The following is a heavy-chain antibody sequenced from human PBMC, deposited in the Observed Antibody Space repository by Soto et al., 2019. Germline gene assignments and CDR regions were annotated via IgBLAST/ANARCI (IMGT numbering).Heavy chain of an antibody. J-gene: IGHJ3*01. CDR1: GFSLTTRQVG. Sequence: QITLKESGPTLVEPTQTLTLTCTFSGFSLTTRQVGVGWIRQPPGQALEWLAVIYWDNDKRYSPSLERRLTITKDTSNNQLVLTMTNMDPMDTATYDCAHLMITYGGVIADDAFDVWGQGTMVTVSS. D-gene: IGHD3-16*02. V-gene: IGHV2-5*02. CDR2: IYWDNDK. CDR3: AHLMITYGGVIADDAFDV.